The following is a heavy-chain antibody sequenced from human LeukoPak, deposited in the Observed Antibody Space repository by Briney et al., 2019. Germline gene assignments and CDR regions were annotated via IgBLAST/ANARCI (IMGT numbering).Heavy chain of an antibody. CDR2: IIGSGAFT. V-gene: IGHV3-23*01. CDR3: ARDVNSYAHCGH. Sequence: TGGSLRLSCAASGFTFTNFAMSWVRQAPGKGLEWVSAIIGSGAFTYYADSVKGRFTISRDNSRNMLYLQMNSLRAEDTAVYYCARDVNSYAHCGHWGQGTLVTVSS. D-gene: IGHD5-18*01. CDR1: GFTFTNFA. J-gene: IGHJ4*02.